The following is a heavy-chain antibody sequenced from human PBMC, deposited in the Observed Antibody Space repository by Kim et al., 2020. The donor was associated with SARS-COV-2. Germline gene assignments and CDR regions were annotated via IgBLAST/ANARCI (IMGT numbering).Heavy chain of an antibody. CDR2: ISYEGSRK. V-gene: IGHV3-30*18. CDR3: AKDTSFFMSTFWGESGGMDV. J-gene: IGHJ6*02. Sequence: GGSLRLSCAASGFNFNNVGMHWVRQAPGKGLEWVALISYEGSRKYSEYSLQGRFTITRARSKNTLSLYMDSLRPEDTAVYVCAKDTSFFMSTFWGESGGMDVWGQGTTVPVSS. CDR1: GFNFNNVG. D-gene: IGHD3-16*01.